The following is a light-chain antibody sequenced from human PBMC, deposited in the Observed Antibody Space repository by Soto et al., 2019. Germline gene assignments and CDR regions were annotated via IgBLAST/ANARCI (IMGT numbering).Light chain of an antibody. J-gene: IGLJ1*01. CDR3: CSYAGTATV. V-gene: IGLV2-23*03. CDR2: EGT. Sequence: QSVLTQPASVSGSPGQSITISCTGTNSDVESYNLVSWFRQHPGEAPKLIVYEGTKRPSGVSNRFSGSKSGNPASLTISGLQDEDAANYYCCSYAGTATVFGTGTKLTVL. CDR1: NSDVESYNL.